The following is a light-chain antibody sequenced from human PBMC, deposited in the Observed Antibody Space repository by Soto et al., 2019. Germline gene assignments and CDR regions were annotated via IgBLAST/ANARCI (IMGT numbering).Light chain of an antibody. Sequence: QSALTQPASVSGSPGQPITISCSGTSSDICGYNYVSWYQHHPGKAPKLIIYDVINRPSGVSNRFSGSKSANTASLTISGLQAEDEADYFCSSSTTSSTPVVFGGGTKLTVL. CDR3: SSSTTSSTPVV. CDR1: SSDICGYNY. CDR2: DVI. V-gene: IGLV2-14*03. J-gene: IGLJ2*01.